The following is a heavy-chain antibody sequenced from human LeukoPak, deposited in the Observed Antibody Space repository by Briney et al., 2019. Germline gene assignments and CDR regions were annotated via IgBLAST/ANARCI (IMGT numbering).Heavy chain of an antibody. Sequence: SETLSLTCTVSGGSISSYYWSWIRQPPGKGLEWIGYIYYSGSTNHNPSLKSRVTISVDTSKNQFSLKLSSVTAADTAVYYCARHITMTTNYYYGMDVWGQGTTVTVSS. CDR1: GGSISSYY. CDR2: IYYSGST. D-gene: IGHD3-22*01. J-gene: IGHJ6*02. V-gene: IGHV4-59*08. CDR3: ARHITMTTNYYYGMDV.